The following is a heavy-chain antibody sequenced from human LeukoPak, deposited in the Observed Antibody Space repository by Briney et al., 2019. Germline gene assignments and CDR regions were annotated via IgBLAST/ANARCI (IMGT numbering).Heavy chain of an antibody. Sequence: PGGSLRLSCAASGFTFRSFVMHWVRQAPGKGLEWVAAISYEDGSNKYYADSVKGRFTISRDNSKYTVYLEMNSLRVEDTAMYYCSKKRPEEYYAWGIFFAPWGQGPLVTVPS. CDR2: ISYEDGSNK. V-gene: IGHV3-30*18. J-gene: IGHJ5*02. D-gene: IGHD3-10*01. CDR3: SKKRPEEYYAWGIFFAP. CDR1: GFTFRSFV.